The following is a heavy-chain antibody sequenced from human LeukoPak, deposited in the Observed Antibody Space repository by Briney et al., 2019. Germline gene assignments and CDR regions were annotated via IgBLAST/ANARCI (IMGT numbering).Heavy chain of an antibody. D-gene: IGHD1-1*01. CDR2: IYYSGST. Sequence: GSLRLSCAASGFTFSTYTMNWVRQAPGKGLEWIGSIYYSGSTYYNPSLKSRVTMSVDTSKNQFSLKLSSVTAADTAVYYCARVPGNTVYYFDYWGQGTLVTVSS. J-gene: IGHJ4*02. CDR3: ARVPGNTVYYFDY. V-gene: IGHV4-59*12. CDR1: GFTFSTYT.